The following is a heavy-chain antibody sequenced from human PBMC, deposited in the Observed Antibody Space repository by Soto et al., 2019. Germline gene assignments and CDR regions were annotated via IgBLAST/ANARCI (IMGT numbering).Heavy chain of an antibody. Sequence: GGSLRISCAATGFTFRSYWVHWVRQAPGKGLEWVSRIKSDGSYTTYADSVKGRFTTSRDNAKNTLYLQMNSLRAEDTAVYYCTKSDWFDPWGQGTLVTVSS. J-gene: IGHJ5*02. CDR1: GFTFRSYW. CDR3: TKSDWFDP. CDR2: IKSDGSYT. V-gene: IGHV3-74*01.